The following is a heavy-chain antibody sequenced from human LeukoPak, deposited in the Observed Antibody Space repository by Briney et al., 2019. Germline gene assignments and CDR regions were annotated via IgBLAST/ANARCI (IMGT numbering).Heavy chain of an antibody. J-gene: IGHJ4*02. CDR1: GGSISSSNW. Sequence: PSETLSLTCAVSGGSISSSNWWSWVRQPPGKGLEWIGEIYHSGSTNYNPSLESRVTISVDKSKNQFSLKLSSVTAADTAVYYCARALHYYDSSGSFDYWGQGTLVTVSS. CDR2: IYHSGST. D-gene: IGHD3-22*01. CDR3: ARALHYYDSSGSFDY. V-gene: IGHV4-4*02.